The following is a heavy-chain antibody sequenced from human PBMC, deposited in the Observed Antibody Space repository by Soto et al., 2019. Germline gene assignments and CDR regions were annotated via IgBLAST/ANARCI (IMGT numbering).Heavy chain of an antibody. V-gene: IGHV3-15*04. J-gene: IGHJ4*02. CDR3: VAESHVTPYYFDY. D-gene: IGHD2-21*02. CDR2: LESTESGGAT. Sequence: PGGSLRLSCAASGIIVIDTWMNWGRQAPGKGLEWVGRLESTESGGATDFASTVKGRFTISRDDSKNTLSLHMTRLEPEDTALYYCVAESHVTPYYFDYWGQGTLVTVSS. CDR1: GIIVIDTW.